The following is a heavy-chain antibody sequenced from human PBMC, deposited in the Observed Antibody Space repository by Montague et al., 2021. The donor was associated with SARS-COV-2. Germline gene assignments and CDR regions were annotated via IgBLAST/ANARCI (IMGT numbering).Heavy chain of an antibody. CDR1: GGSITRNYC. Sequence: SETLSLTCTVSGGSITRNYCWGWIRQPPGKGLEWVGNIYYSGTTXINPSLESRVTISVDASKNQFFLNLTSVTAADAAVYYCARPLVRGVPKAFDIWGQGALVIVSS. CDR3: ARPLVRGVPKAFDI. J-gene: IGHJ3*02. D-gene: IGHD3-10*01. V-gene: IGHV4-39*01. CDR2: IYYSGTT.